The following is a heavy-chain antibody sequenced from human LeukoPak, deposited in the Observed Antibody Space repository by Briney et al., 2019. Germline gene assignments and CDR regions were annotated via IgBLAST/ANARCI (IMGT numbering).Heavy chain of an antibody. D-gene: IGHD6-19*01. CDR1: GYTFTNYY. V-gene: IGHV1-46*01. Sequence: ASVKVSCKASGYTFTNYYMHWVRQAPGQGLEWMGIINPSGGSTKYAQKFQGRVTMTRDTSTSTVYMELSSLRSEDTAMYYCARAGEWLVHFDYWGQGTLVTVSS. CDR3: ARAGEWLVHFDY. CDR2: INPSGGST. J-gene: IGHJ4*02.